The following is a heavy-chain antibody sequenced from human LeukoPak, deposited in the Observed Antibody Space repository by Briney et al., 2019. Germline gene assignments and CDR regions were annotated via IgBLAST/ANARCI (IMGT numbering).Heavy chain of an antibody. V-gene: IGHV1-8*01. J-gene: IGHJ5*02. D-gene: IGHD3-10*01. CDR1: GYTFTSYD. CDR3: ARGFTMVRGVISRS. CDR2: MNPNSGNT. Sequence: ASVKVSCKASGYTFTSYDINWVRPATGQGLEWMGWMNPNSGNTGYAQKFQGRVTMTRNTSISTAYMELSSLRSEATAVYYCARGFTMVRGVISRSWGQGTLVTVSS.